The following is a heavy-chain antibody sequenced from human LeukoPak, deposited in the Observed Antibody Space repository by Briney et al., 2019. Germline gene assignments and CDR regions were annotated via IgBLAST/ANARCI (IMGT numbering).Heavy chain of an antibody. D-gene: IGHD3-16*01. V-gene: IGHV3-30-3*01. J-gene: IGHJ4*02. CDR3: ARAPPNARIMITFGGVTRRGYFDY. Sequence: GGSLRLSCAASGFTFSSYAMHWVRQAPGKGLEWVAVISYDGSNKYYADSVKGRFTISRDNSKNTLYLQMNSLRAEDTAVYYCARAPPNARIMITFGGVTRRGYFDYWGQGTLVTVSS. CDR1: GFTFSSYA. CDR2: ISYDGSNK.